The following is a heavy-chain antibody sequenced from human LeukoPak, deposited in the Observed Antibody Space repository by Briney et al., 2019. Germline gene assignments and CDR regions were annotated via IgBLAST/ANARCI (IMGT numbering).Heavy chain of an antibody. CDR1: GDSVSSYY. J-gene: IGHJ5*02. V-gene: IGHV4-59*02. D-gene: IGHD1-26*01. CDR3: TRNNGGSPEIDH. Sequence: SETLSLTCTVSGDSVSSYYWNWIRQPPGKELEWIGNIYYNGNTNYNPSLQSRVTISIDTSKNQFSLKLNSVTAADTAVYYCTRNNGGSPEIDHWGQGTLVTVSS. CDR2: IYYNGNT.